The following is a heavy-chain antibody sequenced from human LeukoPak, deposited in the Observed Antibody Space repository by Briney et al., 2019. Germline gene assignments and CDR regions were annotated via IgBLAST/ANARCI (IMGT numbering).Heavy chain of an antibody. V-gene: IGHV4-39*07. Sequence: PSETLSLTCTVSGGSISSSSYYWGWIRQPPGKGLEWIGSIYYSGSTYYNPSLKSRVTISVDTSKNQFSLKLSSVTAADTAVYYCARRKRGQLWSFDYWGQGTLVTVSS. CDR1: GGSISSSSYY. D-gene: IGHD5-18*01. J-gene: IGHJ4*02. CDR3: ARRKRGQLWSFDY. CDR2: IYYSGST.